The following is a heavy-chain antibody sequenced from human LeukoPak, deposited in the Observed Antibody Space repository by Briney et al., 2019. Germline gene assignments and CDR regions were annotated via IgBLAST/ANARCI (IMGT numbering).Heavy chain of an antibody. CDR3: AKGGIGSSSGLDY. J-gene: IGHJ4*02. V-gene: IGHV3-23*01. CDR2: IGGGGGSP. Sequence: PGGSLRLSCAASGFTFSTYVMTWVRQAPGKGLEWVSSIGGGGGSPYHGNSVKGRFSISRDNSKNTLYLQMNSLRDEDTAVYYCAKGGIGSSSGLDYWGQGTLVTVSS. D-gene: IGHD5-18*01. CDR1: GFTFSTYV.